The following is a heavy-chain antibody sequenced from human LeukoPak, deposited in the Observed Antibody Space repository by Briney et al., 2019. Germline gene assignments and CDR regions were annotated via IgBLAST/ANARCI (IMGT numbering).Heavy chain of an antibody. CDR2: INHSGST. CDR1: GGSFSGYY. J-gene: IGHJ4*02. V-gene: IGHV4-34*01. CDR3: ASRDYYYDSSGYYSDY. D-gene: IGHD3-22*01. Sequence: KPSETLSLTCTVYGGSFSGYYWSWIRQPPGKGLEWIGEINHSGSTNYNPSLKSRVTISVDTSKDQFSLKLGSVTPTDTAVYYCASRDYYYDSSGYYSDYWGQGTLVTVSS.